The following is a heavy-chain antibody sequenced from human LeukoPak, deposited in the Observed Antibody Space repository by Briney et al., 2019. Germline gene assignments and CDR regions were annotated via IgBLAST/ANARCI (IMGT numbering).Heavy chain of an antibody. D-gene: IGHD2-2*01. CDR2: MNPNSGNT. J-gene: IGHJ4*02. Sequence: GASVSVSCKASGYTFTSYDINWVRQATGQGLEWMGWMNPNSGNTGYAQKFQGRVTITRNTSISTAYMELSSLRSDDTAVYYCARDVGEYCSSTNCYASHYWGQGTLVTVSS. CDR1: GYTFTSYD. CDR3: ARDVGEYCSSTNCYASHY. V-gene: IGHV1-8*03.